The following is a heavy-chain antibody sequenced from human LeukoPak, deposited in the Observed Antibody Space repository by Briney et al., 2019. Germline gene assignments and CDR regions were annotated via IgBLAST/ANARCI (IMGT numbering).Heavy chain of an antibody. D-gene: IGHD2-15*01. CDR2: ISAYNGNT. CDR3: ASLNSHTTAYHCSGGSCWDDP. J-gene: IGHJ5*02. V-gene: IGHV1-18*01. Sequence: ASVKVSCKASGYTFTSYGISWVRQAPGQGLEWMGWISAYNGNTNYAQKLQGRVTMTTDTSTSTAYMELSSLRSEDTAVYYCASLNSHTTAYHCSGGSCWDDPWGQGTLVTVSS. CDR1: GYTFTSYG.